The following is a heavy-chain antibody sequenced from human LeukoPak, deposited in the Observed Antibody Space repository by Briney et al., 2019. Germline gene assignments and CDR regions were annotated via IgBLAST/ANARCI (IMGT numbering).Heavy chain of an antibody. CDR3: AKACGASIDYFDY. CDR1: GFTFDDYA. J-gene: IGHJ4*02. Sequence: GRSLRLSCAASGFTFDDYAMHWVRQAPGKGLEWVSGISWNSGSIGYADSVKGRFTISGDNAKNSLYLQMNSLRAEDTALYYCAKACGASIDYFDYWGQGTLVTVSS. D-gene: IGHD1-26*01. CDR2: ISWNSGSI. V-gene: IGHV3-9*01.